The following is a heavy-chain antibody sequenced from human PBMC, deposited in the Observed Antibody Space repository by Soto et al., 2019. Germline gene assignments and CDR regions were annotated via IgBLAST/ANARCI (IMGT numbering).Heavy chain of an antibody. CDR1: GFTFSSYG. J-gene: IGHJ4*02. D-gene: IGHD1-26*01. CDR2: IWYDGSNK. CDR3: ARDRDEWEPSALDY. Sequence: QVQLVESGGGVVQPGRSLRLSCAASGFTFSSYGMHWVRQAPGKGLERVAVIWYDGSNKYYADSVKGRFTISRDNSKNTLYLQMNSLRAEDTAVYYCARDRDEWEPSALDYWGQGTLVTVSS. V-gene: IGHV3-33*01.